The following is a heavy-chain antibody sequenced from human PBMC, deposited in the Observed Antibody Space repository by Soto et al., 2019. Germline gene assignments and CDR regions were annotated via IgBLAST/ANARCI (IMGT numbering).Heavy chain of an antibody. V-gene: IGHV4-59*01. Sequence: SETLSLTCTVSGGSISSYYWSWIRQPPGKGLEWIGYIYYSGSTNYNPSLKSRVTISVDTSKNQFSLKLSSVTAADTAVYYCARGFTIFGAIGWFDPWGQGTLVTVSS. CDR1: GGSISSYY. CDR3: ARGFTIFGAIGWFDP. D-gene: IGHD3-3*01. CDR2: IYYSGST. J-gene: IGHJ5*02.